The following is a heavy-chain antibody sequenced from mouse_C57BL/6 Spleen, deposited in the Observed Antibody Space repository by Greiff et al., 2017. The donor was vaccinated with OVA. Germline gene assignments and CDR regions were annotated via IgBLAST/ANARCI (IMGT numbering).Heavy chain of an antibody. CDR3: AREALGPYYAMDD. Sequence: EVQRVESGGGLVKPGGSLKLSCAASGFTFSSHAMSWVRQTPEKRLEWVATISDGGSYTYYPDNVKGRFTISRDNAKNNLYLQMSHLKSEDTAMYYCAREALGPYYAMDDWGQGTSVTVSS. J-gene: IGHJ4*01. CDR2: ISDGGSYT. V-gene: IGHV5-4*01. CDR1: GFTFSSHA.